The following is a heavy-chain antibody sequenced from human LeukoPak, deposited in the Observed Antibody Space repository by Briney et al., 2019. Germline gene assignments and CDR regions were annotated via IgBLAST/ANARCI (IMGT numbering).Heavy chain of an antibody. D-gene: IGHD6-19*01. J-gene: IGHJ4*02. V-gene: IGHV3-7*01. CDR1: GFTFSTYW. CDR2: INQDGSEK. Sequence: GGSLRLSCAASGFTFSTYWLSWVRQAPGKGLEWVANINQDGSEKYYVDPVRGRFTISRDNAKNSLYVQMNSLRTEDTAVYYCARVAVAGYDYWGQGTLVTVSS. CDR3: ARVAVAGYDY.